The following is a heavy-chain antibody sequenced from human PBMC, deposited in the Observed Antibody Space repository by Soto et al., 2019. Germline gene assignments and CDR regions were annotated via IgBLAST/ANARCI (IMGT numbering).Heavy chain of an antibody. CDR2: IWYDGSNK. CDR3: ARDPYGDPRYYFDY. CDR1: GFTFSSYG. V-gene: IGHV3-33*01. J-gene: IGHJ4*02. D-gene: IGHD4-17*01. Sequence: PGGSLRLSCAASGFTFSSYGMHWVRQAPGKGLEWVAVIWYDGSNKYYADSVKGRFTISRDNSKNTLYLQMNSLRAEDTAVYYCARDPYGDPRYYFDYWGQGTLVTVSS.